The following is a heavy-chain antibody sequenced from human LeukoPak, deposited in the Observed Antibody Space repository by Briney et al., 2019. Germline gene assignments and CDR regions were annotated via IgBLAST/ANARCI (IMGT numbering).Heavy chain of an antibody. Sequence: GASVKVSCRTSGYTFTSHDINWVRQATGQGLEWMGWMSPNSGNTGYAQNFQGRLTMTWSASTTTAYMDLNSLRSEDTAVYYCARGPLSLFGATYYMDVWGKGTTVTVSS. V-gene: IGHV1-8*01. J-gene: IGHJ6*03. CDR1: GYTFTSHD. CDR2: MSPNSGNT. D-gene: IGHD3-3*01. CDR3: ARGPLSLFGATYYMDV.